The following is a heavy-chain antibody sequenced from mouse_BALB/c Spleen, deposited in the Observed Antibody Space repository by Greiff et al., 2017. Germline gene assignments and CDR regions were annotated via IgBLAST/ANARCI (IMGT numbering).Heavy chain of an antibody. Sequence: VQLQQSGAELVRSGASVKLSCTASGFNIKDYYMHWVKQRPEQGLEWIGWIDPENGDTEYAPKFQGKATMTADTSSNTAYLQLSSLTSEDTAVYYCTFTTAKAWFAYWGQGTLVTVSA. J-gene: IGHJ3*01. V-gene: IGHV14-4*02. CDR3: TFTTAKAWFAY. CDR1: GFNIKDYY. CDR2: IDPENGDT. D-gene: IGHD1-2*01.